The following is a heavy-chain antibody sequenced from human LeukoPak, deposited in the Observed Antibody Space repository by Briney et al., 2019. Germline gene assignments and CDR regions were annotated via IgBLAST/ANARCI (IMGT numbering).Heavy chain of an antibody. CDR2: FYTSGST. CDR3: ARGKGTLTWFDP. CDR1: GGSISSGSYY. Sequence: SETLSLTCTVSGGSISSGSYYCSWIRQPAGKGLEWIGSFYTSGSTNYNPSLKSRVTMSVDTSKNQFSLKVRSVTAADTAVYYCARGKGTLTWFDPWGQGTLVTVSS. J-gene: IGHJ5*02. V-gene: IGHV4-61*02.